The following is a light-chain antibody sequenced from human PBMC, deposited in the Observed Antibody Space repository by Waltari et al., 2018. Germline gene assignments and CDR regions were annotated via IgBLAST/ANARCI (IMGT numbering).Light chain of an antibody. CDR2: AAS. V-gene: IGKV1-6*01. CDR3: LQDYLYPYT. CDR1: QPIRGD. Sequence: AIQMTQSPSSLSASIEDQVTITCRASQPIRGDLGWYQQKPGNAPKLLIFAASNLQSGVPTRFAGSGFGTDFVLTISSLQPEDFATYYCLQDYLYPYTFGQGTKLEIK. J-gene: IGKJ2*01.